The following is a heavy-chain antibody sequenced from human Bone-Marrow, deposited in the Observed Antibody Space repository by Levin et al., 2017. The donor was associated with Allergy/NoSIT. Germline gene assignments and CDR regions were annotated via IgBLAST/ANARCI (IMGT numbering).Heavy chain of an antibody. CDR2: VNSDGSST. CDR3: AKGGFYSFDAFDI. J-gene: IGHJ3*02. Sequence: GESLKISCAASGLTLSSYWMHWVRQGPGKGLVWVSRVNSDGSSTSYADSVKGRFTISRDNAKNTVYLQMNSLRVEDTAVYFCAKGGFYSFDAFDIWGQGTMVTVFS. D-gene: IGHD2-15*01. CDR1: GLTLSSYW. V-gene: IGHV3-74*01.